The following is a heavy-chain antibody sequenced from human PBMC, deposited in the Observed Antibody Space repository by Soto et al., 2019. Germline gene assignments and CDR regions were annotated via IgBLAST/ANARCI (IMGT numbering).Heavy chain of an antibody. D-gene: IGHD3-10*01. CDR1: GGSISSSSYY. CDR2: ISYSGST. CDR3: ARHLGGYYYYGMDV. V-gene: IGHV4-39*01. Sequence: PSETLSLTCTVSGGSISSSSYYWGWIRQPPGKGLEWIGSISYSGSTYYNPSLKSRVTISVDTSKNQFSLKLSSVTAADTAVYYCARHLGGYYYYGMDVWGQGTTVTVS. J-gene: IGHJ6*02.